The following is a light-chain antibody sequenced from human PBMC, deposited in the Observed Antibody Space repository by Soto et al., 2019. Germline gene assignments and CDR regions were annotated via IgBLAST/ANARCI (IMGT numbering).Light chain of an antibody. Sequence: QTVVTQEPSQTVSPGGTVTLTCGSSTGAVTSGHYPYWFQQKPGQAPRTLIYDTSNKHSWTPARFSGSLLGGKAALTLSGAQPEDEAEYYCLLSYSGASCVFGTGTKLTVL. CDR3: LLSYSGASCV. CDR1: TGAVTSGHY. J-gene: IGLJ1*01. V-gene: IGLV7-46*01. CDR2: DTS.